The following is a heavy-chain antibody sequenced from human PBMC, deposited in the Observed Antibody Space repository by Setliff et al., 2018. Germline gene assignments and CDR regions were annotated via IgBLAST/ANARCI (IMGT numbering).Heavy chain of an antibody. CDR3: RLWFGELLRDY. CDR1: GFTFSDYS. J-gene: IGHJ4*02. CDR2: SRNKVSGYIM. V-gene: IGHV3-72*01. Sequence: GGSLRLSCATSGFTFSDYSMDWVRQAPGKGLEWVGRSRNKVSGYIMEYAASVKGRFTISRDDSKNSVFLQMNSLRTEDTTVYYCRLWFGELLRDYWGQGTLVTVSS. D-gene: IGHD3-10*01.